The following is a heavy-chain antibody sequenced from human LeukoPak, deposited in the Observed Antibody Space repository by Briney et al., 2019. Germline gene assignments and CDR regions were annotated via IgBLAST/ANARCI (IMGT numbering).Heavy chain of an antibody. CDR1: GFTFSGYG. CDR2: IRNDGSNK. Sequence: QTGGSLRLSCAASGFTFSGYGMNWVRQAPGKGLEWVAFIRNDGSNKYYVDSVKDRFTISRDNSKNTLYLQMDSLRAEDTAVHYCAKKGHDYSGLFDYWGQGTLVTVSS. J-gene: IGHJ4*02. CDR3: AKKGHDYSGLFDY. D-gene: IGHD5-12*01. V-gene: IGHV3-30*02.